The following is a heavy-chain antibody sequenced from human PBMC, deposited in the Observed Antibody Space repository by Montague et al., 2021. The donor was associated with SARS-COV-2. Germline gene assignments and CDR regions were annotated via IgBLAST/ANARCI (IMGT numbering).Heavy chain of an antibody. V-gene: IGHV3-7*01. Sequence: SLRLSCAASGFTFSSYWMSWVRQAPGKGLEWVANIKQDGSEKYYVDSVKGRFTISRDNAKNSLYLQMNSLRAEDTAVYYCAKPFYDYIWGSYRQTGYFDYWGQGTLVTVSS. CDR1: GFTFSSYW. D-gene: IGHD3-16*02. J-gene: IGHJ4*02. CDR2: IKQDGSEK. CDR3: AKPFYDYIWGSYRQTGYFDY.